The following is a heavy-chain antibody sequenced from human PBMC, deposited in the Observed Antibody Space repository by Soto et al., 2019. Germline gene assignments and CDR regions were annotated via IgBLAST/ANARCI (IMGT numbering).Heavy chain of an antibody. CDR3: AREVSKYSGYDFDY. V-gene: IGHV3-21*01. CDR1: GVTFSSYS. J-gene: IGHJ4*02. D-gene: IGHD5-12*01. Sequence: ESGGGLVKPGGSLRLSCAASGVTFSSYSMNWVRQAPGKGLEWVSSISSSSSYIYYADSVKGRFTISRDNAKNSLYLQMNSLRAEDTAVYYCAREVSKYSGYDFDYWGQGTLVTVSS. CDR2: ISSSSSYI.